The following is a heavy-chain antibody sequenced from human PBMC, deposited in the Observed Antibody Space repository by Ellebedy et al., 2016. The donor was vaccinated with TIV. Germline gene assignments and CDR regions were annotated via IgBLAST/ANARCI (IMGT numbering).Heavy chain of an antibody. V-gene: IGHV1-2*02. CDR2: IDPNTGGT. D-gene: IGHD4-17*01. J-gene: IGHJ4*02. CDR3: ARDMSYGDYDY. Sequence: AASVKVSCKASGYTFTGYYMHWVRQAPGQGLEWMGWIDPNTGGTDSAQKFQGRVTMTRDTSIRAAYMDLSRLRSDDTAVYFCARDMSYGDYDYWGQGTLVTVSS. CDR1: GYTFTGYY.